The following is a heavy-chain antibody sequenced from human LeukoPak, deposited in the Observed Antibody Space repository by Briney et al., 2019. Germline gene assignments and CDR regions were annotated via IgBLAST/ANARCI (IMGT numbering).Heavy chain of an antibody. CDR1: GFTFSDYY. CDR3: ARGGGPTAYFDY. V-gene: IGHV3-11*06. Sequence: PGGSLRLSCAASGFTFSDYYMSWIRQAPGKGLEWVSYITSTSIYTNYADSVKGRFTISRDNAKNSLYLQMNSLRAEDTAVYYCARGGGPTAYFDYWGQGTLVTVSS. D-gene: IGHD3-16*01. CDR2: ITSTSIYT. J-gene: IGHJ4*02.